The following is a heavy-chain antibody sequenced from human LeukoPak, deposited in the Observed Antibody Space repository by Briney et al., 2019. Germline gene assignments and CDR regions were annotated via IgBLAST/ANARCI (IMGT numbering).Heavy chain of an antibody. Sequence: ASVKVSCKASGYTFTSYGISWVRQAPGQGLEWMGWISAYNDNTNYAQKLQGRVTMTTDTSTSTAYIELRSLRSDDTAVYYCARDESVEYDAFDIWGQGTMVTVSS. CDR1: GYTFTSYG. V-gene: IGHV1-18*04. J-gene: IGHJ3*02. D-gene: IGHD6-6*01. CDR3: ARDESVEYDAFDI. CDR2: ISAYNDNT.